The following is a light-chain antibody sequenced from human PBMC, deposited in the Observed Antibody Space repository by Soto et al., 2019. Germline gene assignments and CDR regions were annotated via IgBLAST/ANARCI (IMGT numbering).Light chain of an antibody. CDR1: QSISTY. V-gene: IGKV3-11*01. Sequence: ETVLTQSPATLSLSPGERATLSFRASQSISTYLAWYQQKPGQAPRLLIYDAVNRATGIPARFSGSGSGTDFTLIIDSLAPEDFAVYYCQQRINWPLTFGGGTKVDIK. CDR3: QQRINWPLT. CDR2: DAV. J-gene: IGKJ4*01.